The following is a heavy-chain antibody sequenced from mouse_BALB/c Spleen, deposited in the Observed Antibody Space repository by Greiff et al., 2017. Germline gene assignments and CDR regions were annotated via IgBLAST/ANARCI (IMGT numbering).Heavy chain of an antibody. CDR1: GFNIKDTY. CDR2: IDPANGNT. J-gene: IGHJ2*01. D-gene: IGHD2-3*01. CDR3: AIYDGYSYYFDY. Sequence: EVQRVESGAELVKPGASVKLSCTASGFNIKDTYMHWVKQRPEQGLEWIGRIDPANGNTKYDPKFQGKATITADTSSNTAYLQLSSLTSEDTAVYYCAIYDGYSYYFDYWGQGTTLTVSS. V-gene: IGHV14-3*02.